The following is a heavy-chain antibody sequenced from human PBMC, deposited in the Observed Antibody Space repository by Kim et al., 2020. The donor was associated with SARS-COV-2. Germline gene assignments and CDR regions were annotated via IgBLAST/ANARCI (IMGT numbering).Heavy chain of an antibody. Sequence: TNYAQKRQGRVTMTTDTSTSTAYMELRSLRSDDTAVYYCARDSQWELEDYWGQGTLVTVSS. D-gene: IGHD1-26*01. J-gene: IGHJ4*02. CDR2: T. CDR3: ARDSQWELEDY. V-gene: IGHV1-18*01.